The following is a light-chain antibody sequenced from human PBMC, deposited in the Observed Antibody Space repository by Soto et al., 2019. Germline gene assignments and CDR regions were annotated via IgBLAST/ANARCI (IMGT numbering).Light chain of an antibody. J-gene: IGLJ3*02. CDR1: NIGSKS. CDR2: YDS. CDR3: QVWDSSSDHRV. Sequence: SYELTQPPSVSVAPGKTARITCGGNNIGSKSVHWYQQKPGQAPVLVIYYDSDRPSGIPERFSGSNSGNPATLTISRVEAGDEADYYCQVWDSSSDHRVFGGGTKVTVL. V-gene: IGLV3-21*04.